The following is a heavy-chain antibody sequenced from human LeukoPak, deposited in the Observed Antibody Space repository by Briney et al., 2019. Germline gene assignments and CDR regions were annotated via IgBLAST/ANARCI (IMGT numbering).Heavy chain of an antibody. CDR3: ARGRIVGANGDWFDP. Sequence: ASVKVSCKASGYTFTSYYMHWVRQAPGQGLEWMGIINPSGGSTSYAQKFQGRVTVTRDTSTSTVYMELSSLRSEDTAVYYCARGRIVGANGDWFDPWGQGTLVTVSS. V-gene: IGHV1-46*01. J-gene: IGHJ5*02. CDR1: GYTFTSYY. D-gene: IGHD1-26*01. CDR2: INPSGGST.